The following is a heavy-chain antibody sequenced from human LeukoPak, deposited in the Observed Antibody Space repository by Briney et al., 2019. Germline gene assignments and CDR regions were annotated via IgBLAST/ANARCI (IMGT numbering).Heavy chain of an antibody. D-gene: IGHD5-18*01. J-gene: IGHJ4*02. V-gene: IGHV3-64D*06. CDR2: ISSDGGST. CDR3: VKDLTAMDDY. CDR1: GFTFSRNA. Sequence: RPGGSLRLSCSASGFTFSRNALHWVRQAPEKGLEYVSGISSDGGSTYYADSVRGRFTISRDNSKNTLYLQMSSLKHEDTAEYYCVKDLTAMDDYWGQGTLVTVSS.